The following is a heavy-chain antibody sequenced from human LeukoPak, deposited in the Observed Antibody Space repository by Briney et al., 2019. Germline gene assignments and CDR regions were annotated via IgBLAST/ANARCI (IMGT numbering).Heavy chain of an antibody. CDR2: ILSKSHGGTT. CDR1: GFNFGDYA. Sequence: GGSLRLSCTASGFNFGDYAMSWVRQAPGKGLQWVAFILSKSHGGTTEYAASVRGRFTISRDDSKSIAYLQMNSLKTEDTAVYYCTRGGGNSGRSFDYWGQGILVTVSS. D-gene: IGHD4-23*01. CDR3: TRGGGNSGRSFDY. J-gene: IGHJ4*02. V-gene: IGHV3-49*04.